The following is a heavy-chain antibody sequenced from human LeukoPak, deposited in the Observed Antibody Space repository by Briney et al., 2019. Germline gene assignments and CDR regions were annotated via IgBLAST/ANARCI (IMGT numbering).Heavy chain of an antibody. CDR2: MIPMFGIA. J-gene: IGHJ4*02. CDR1: GGTFSRYA. Sequence: SVKVSCKASGGTFSRYAISWVRQAPGQGLEWMGGMIPMFGIANYAQKFQGRVTITADESTSTAYMELSSLRSEDTAVYYCARDRPYTGGWRGFDYWGQGTLVTVSS. V-gene: IGHV1-69*01. D-gene: IGHD6-19*01. CDR3: ARDRPYTGGWRGFDY.